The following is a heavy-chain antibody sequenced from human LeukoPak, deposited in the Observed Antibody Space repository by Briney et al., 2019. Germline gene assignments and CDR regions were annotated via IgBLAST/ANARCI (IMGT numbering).Heavy chain of an antibody. CDR3: AKDIAYDSSGYGMDV. CDR1: GFTFDDYA. V-gene: IGHV3-9*01. CDR2: ISWNSGSI. D-gene: IGHD3-22*01. J-gene: IGHJ6*02. Sequence: GRSLRLSCAASGFTFDDYAMHWVRQAPGKGLEWVSGISWNSGSIGYADSVKGRFTISRDNAKNSLYLQMNSLRAEDTALYYCAKDIAYDSSGYGMDVWGQGTTVTVSS.